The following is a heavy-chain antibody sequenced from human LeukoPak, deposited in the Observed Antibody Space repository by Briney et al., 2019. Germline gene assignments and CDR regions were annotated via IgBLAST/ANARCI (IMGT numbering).Heavy chain of an antibody. D-gene: IGHD3-3*01. CDR1: GGSISSYY. Sequence: SETLSLTCTVSGGSISSYYWSWIRQPPGKGLEWIGYTYYSGSTNYNPSLKSRVTISVDTSKNQFSLKLSSVTAADTAVYSCARDTRRYDFWSGYYPSDYYYYGMDVWGQGTTVTVSS. V-gene: IGHV4-59*01. CDR3: ARDTRRYDFWSGYYPSDYYYYGMDV. CDR2: TYYSGST. J-gene: IGHJ6*02.